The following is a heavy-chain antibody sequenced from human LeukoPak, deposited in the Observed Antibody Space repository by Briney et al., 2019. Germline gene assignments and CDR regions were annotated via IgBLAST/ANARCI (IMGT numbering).Heavy chain of an antibody. D-gene: IGHD2-2*01. CDR2: VYYSGST. CDR3: ARVGIYCSSTSCFHNYYYYMDV. J-gene: IGHJ6*03. V-gene: IGHV4-39*01. CDR1: GGSISSSNYY. Sequence: SETLSLTCTVSGGSISSSNYYWGWIRQPPGKGLEWIGNVYYSGSTYYNPSLKSRVTISVDTSKNQFSLKLSSVTAADTAVYYCARVGIYCSSTSCFHNYYYYMDVWGKGTTVTVSS.